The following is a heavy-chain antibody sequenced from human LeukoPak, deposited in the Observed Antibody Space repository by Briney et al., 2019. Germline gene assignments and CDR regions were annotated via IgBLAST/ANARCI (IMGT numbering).Heavy chain of an antibody. CDR3: AGTYYYDSSGYYPAFDY. J-gene: IGHJ4*02. CDR1: GYSFTDYA. CDR2: INAANGST. Sequence: ASVKVSSKASGYSFTDYAMHWVRQAPGQRLEWMGWINAANGSTKYSQNFQGRVTITRDTSASTAYMELSSLRSEDTAVYYCAGTYYYDSSGYYPAFDYWGQGTLVTVSS. D-gene: IGHD3-22*01. V-gene: IGHV1-3*01.